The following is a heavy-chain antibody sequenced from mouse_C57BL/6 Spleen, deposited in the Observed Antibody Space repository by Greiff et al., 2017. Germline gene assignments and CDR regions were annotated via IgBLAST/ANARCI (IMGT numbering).Heavy chain of an antibody. CDR2: IDPSDSYT. Sequence: QVQLKQPGAELVMPGASVKLSCKASGYTFTSYWMHWVKQRPGQGLEWIGEIDPSDSYTNYNQKFKGKSTLTVDKSSSTAYMQLSSLTSEDSAVYYCARRTTVVATRYFDVWGTGTTVTVSS. J-gene: IGHJ1*03. D-gene: IGHD1-1*01. V-gene: IGHV1-69*01. CDR3: ARRTTVVATRYFDV. CDR1: GYTFTSYW.